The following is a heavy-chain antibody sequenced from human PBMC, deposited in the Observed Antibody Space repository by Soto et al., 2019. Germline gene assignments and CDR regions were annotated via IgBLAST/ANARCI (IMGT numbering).Heavy chain of an antibody. CDR3: ATTRGPNRRDVSAWFDP. CDR2: ISGGGGST. J-gene: IGHJ5*02. V-gene: IGHV3-23*01. Sequence: AGGSLRLSCAVSGFTFSSNAMSWARQAPGKGLEWVSGISGGGGSTYYADSVKGRFTISRDNSKNTLYLQINSLRVEDTAVYYCATTRGPNRRDVSAWFDPWGQGILVTVSS. CDR1: GFTFSSNA. D-gene: IGHD3-10*01.